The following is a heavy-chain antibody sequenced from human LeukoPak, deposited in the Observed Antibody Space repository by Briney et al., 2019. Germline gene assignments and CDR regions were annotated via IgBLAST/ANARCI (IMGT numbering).Heavy chain of an antibody. Sequence: SETLSLTCNVSGDSISRSRHFWAWIRQSPGRGLEWIGYIYNSGSTYYNPSLKSRVTISVDTSKNQFSLRLSSVTAADSAVYYCARWGTYASTSNWFDPWGQGTRVTVSS. V-gene: IGHV4-39*07. J-gene: IGHJ5*02. D-gene: IGHD2-2*01. CDR2: IYNSGST. CDR3: ARWGTYASTSNWFDP. CDR1: GDSISRSRHF.